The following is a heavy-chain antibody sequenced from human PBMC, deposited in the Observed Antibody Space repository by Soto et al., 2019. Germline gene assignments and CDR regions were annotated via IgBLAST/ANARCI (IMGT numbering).Heavy chain of an antibody. J-gene: IGHJ6*03. Sequence: GESLKISCAASGFTFSSYAMSWVRQAPGKGLEWVSAISGSGGSTYYADSVKGRFTISRDNSKNTLYLQMNSLRAEDTAVYYCAKENLATPDYYYYYMDVWGKGTTVTVSS. CDR3: AKENLATPDYYYYYMDV. V-gene: IGHV3-23*01. CDR1: GFTFSSYA. D-gene: IGHD5-12*01. CDR2: ISGSGGST.